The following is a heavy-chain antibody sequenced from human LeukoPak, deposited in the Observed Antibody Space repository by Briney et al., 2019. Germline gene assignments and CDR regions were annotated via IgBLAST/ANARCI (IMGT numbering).Heavy chain of an antibody. V-gene: IGHV1-3*01. J-gene: IGHJ6*02. CDR2: INAGNGNT. CDR3: ASILAPPLKDYYYGMDV. CDR1: GYTFTSYA. Sequence: ASVKVSCKASGYTFTSYAMHWVRQAPGQRLEWMGWINAGNGNTKYSQKLQGRVTITRDTSASTAYMELSSLRSEDTAVYYCASILAPPLKDYYYGMDVWGQGTTVTVSS.